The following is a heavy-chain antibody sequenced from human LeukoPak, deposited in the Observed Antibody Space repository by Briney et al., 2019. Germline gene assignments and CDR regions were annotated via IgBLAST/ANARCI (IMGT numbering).Heavy chain of an antibody. V-gene: IGHV1-46*01. CDR3: ARETNWFDP. CDR1: GYTFTSYD. Sequence: GASVKVSCKASGYTFTSYDINWVRQATGQGLEWMGIINPSGGSTSYAQKFQGRVTMTRDMSTSTVYMELSSLRSEDTAVYYCARETNWFDPWGQGTLVTVSS. J-gene: IGHJ5*02. CDR2: INPSGGST.